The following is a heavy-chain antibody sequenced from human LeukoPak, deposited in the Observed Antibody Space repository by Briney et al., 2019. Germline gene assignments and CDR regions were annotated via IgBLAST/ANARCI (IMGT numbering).Heavy chain of an antibody. J-gene: IGHJ4*02. CDR3: ARLLNYGDYTD. V-gene: IGHV4-34*01. CDR1: GGSFSGYY. Sequence: KSSETLSLTCAVYGGSFSGYYWSWIRQPPGKGLQWIGEINHSGSTNYNPSLKSRVTISVDTSKNQFSLKLSSVTAADTAVYYCARLLNYGDYTDWGQGTLVTVSS. CDR2: INHSGST. D-gene: IGHD4-17*01.